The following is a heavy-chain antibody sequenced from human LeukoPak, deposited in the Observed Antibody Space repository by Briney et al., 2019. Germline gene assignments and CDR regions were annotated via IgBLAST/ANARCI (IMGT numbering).Heavy chain of an antibody. D-gene: IGHD2-21*01. CDR1: GYTFTGYY. CDR3: ASGRTYCGGDCLPSDAFDI. Sequence: ASVKVSCKASGYTFTGYYMHWVRQAPGQGLEWMGRINPNSGGTNYAQKFQGRVTMTRHTSISTAYMELSRLRSDDTAVYYCASGRTYCGGDCLPSDAFDIWGQGTMVTVSS. V-gene: IGHV1-2*02. J-gene: IGHJ3*02. CDR2: INPNSGGT.